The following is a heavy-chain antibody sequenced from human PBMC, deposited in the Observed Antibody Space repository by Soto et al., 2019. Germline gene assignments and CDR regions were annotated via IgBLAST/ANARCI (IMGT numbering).Heavy chain of an antibody. V-gene: IGHV1-69*02. CDR1: GGTFSSNT. J-gene: IGHJ4*02. CDR3: ARQGGDFWSGYPDY. D-gene: IGHD3-3*01. Sequence: GASVKVSCTASGGTFSSNTISWVRQAPGQGLEWMGRIIPILGIANYAQKFQGRVTITADKSTSTAYMELSSLRSEDTAVYYCARQGGDFWSGYPDYWGQGTLVTVSS. CDR2: IIPILGIA.